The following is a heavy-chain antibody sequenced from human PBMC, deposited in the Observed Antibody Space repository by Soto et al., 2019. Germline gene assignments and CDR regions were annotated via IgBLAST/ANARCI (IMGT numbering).Heavy chain of an antibody. J-gene: IGHJ6*02. D-gene: IGHD2-21*01. CDR1: GYTFIRYG. V-gene: IGHV1-18*01. CDR2: ISPYNDYT. Sequence: QVQLAQSANEVKKPGASVRVSCKAAGYTFIRYGIAWVRQAPGQGLEWMGWISPYNDYTVYAQKFQGRVSMTSDTSTRTVYMNLRGLKSDDTAVYYCARGGYSVNSWVKLSHYGLDVWGQGTSVSVSS. CDR3: ARGGYSVNSWVKLSHYGLDV.